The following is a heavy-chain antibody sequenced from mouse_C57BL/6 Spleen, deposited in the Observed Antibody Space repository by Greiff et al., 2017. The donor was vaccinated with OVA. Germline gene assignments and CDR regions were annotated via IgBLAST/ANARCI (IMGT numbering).Heavy chain of an antibody. CDR2: IYPGDGDT. CDR1: GYAFSSSW. V-gene: IGHV1-82*01. CDR3: AREGNYSNFFYYAMDY. J-gene: IGHJ4*01. Sequence: QVQLKESGPELVKPGASVKISCKASGYAFSSSWMNWVKQRPGKGLEWIGRIYPGDGDTNYNGKFKGKATLTADKSSSTAYMQLSSLTSEDSAVYFCAREGNYSNFFYYAMDYWGQGTSVTVSS. D-gene: IGHD2-5*01.